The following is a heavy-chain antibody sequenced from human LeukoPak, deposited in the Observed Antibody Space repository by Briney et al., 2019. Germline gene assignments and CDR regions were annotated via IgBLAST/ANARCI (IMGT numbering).Heavy chain of an antibody. V-gene: IGHV3-48*03. J-gene: IGHJ4*02. Sequence: PGGSLRLSCAPFGFTFSSYAMHWVLQARGKGLEWFSNIRGRGSGRGRRMYYADSVKGRFTISRDNAKNSLYLQMSSLRVEGTAFYYCARDNNWGFDFWGQGALVTVSS. CDR2: IRGRGSGRGRRM. CDR1: GFTFSSYA. CDR3: ARDNNWGFDF. D-gene: IGHD7-27*01.